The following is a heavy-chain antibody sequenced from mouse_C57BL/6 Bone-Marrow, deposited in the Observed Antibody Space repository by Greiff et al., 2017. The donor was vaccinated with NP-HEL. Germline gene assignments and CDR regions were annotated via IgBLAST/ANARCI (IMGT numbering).Heavy chain of an antibody. D-gene: IGHD2-5*01. Sequence: EVQLQQSGPELVKPGASVKISCKASGYSFTGYYMNWVKQSPEKSLEWIGEINPSTGGTTYNQKFKAKATLTVDKSSSTAYMQLKSLTSEDSAVYYCARESNYWFAYWGQGTLVTVSA. J-gene: IGHJ3*01. CDR2: INPSTGGT. V-gene: IGHV1-42*01. CDR3: ARESNYWFAY. CDR1: GYSFTGYY.